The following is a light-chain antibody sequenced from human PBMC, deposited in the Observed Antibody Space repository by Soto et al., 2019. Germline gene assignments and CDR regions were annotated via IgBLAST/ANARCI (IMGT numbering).Light chain of an antibody. CDR2: DVS. J-gene: IGLJ2*01. CDR1: SSDVGGYNY. V-gene: IGLV2-14*03. Sequence: QSALTQPASVSASPGQSVSISCTGTSSDVGGYNYVSWYQHYPGKAPKLIIYDVSNQPSGISNRFSGSKSGNTASLTISGLQAEDEADYYCSSFARSSTLVFGGGTKLTVL. CDR3: SSFARSSTLV.